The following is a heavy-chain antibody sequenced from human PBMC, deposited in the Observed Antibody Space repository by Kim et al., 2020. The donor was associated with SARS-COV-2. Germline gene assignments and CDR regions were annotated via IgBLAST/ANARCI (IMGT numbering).Heavy chain of an antibody. J-gene: IGHJ6*02. CDR2: IIPIFGTA. Sequence: SVKVSCKASGGTFSSYAISWVRQAPGQGLEWMGGIIPIFGTANYAQKFQGRVTITADESTRTAYMELSSLRSEDTAMYYCAEVGVGATSVPYYGMDVWGQGTTVTVSS. CDR3: AEVGVGATSVPYYGMDV. D-gene: IGHD5-12*01. CDR1: GGTFSSYA. V-gene: IGHV1-69*13.